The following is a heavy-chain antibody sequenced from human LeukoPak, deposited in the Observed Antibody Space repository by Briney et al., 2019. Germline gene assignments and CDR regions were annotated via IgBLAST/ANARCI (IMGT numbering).Heavy chain of an antibody. CDR3: AKDLVATIRGWFDP. V-gene: IGHV3-9*01. CDR2: ISWNSGSI. J-gene: IGHJ5*02. D-gene: IGHD5-12*01. Sequence: GGSLRLSCAASGFTFDDYAMHWVRQAPGKGLEWVSGISWNSGSIGYADSVKGRYTISRDNAKNSLYLQMNSPRAEDTALYYCAKDLVATIRGWFDPWGQGTLVTVSS. CDR1: GFTFDDYA.